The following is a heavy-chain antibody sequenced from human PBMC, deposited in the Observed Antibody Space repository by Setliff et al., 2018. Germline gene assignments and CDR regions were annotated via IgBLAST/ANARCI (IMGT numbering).Heavy chain of an antibody. CDR3: ARDEDRNEMEIQGY. V-gene: IGHV1-18*01. CDR1: GYTFTRYG. Sequence: ASVKVSCKASGYTFTRYGISWVRQAPGQGLEWMGWISASNGDTNYAENLQGRVTMTTDISTSTAYMELRSLRSDDTAVYYCARDEDRNEMEIQGYWGQGTRVTV. CDR2: ISASNGDT. D-gene: IGHD1-7*01. J-gene: IGHJ4*02.